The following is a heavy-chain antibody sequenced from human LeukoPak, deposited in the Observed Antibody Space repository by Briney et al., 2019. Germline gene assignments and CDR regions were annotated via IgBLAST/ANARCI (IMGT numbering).Heavy chain of an antibody. V-gene: IGHV4-59*08. CDR3: ARHTPGSPADY. CDR2: IYYSGST. CDR1: GCSISSYY. Sequence: SETLSLTCTVSGCSISSYYWSWIRQPPGKGLEWIGYIYYSGSTNYNPSLMSRVTISVDTSKNQFSLKLGSVTAADTAVYYCARHTPGSPADYWGQGTLVTVSS. D-gene: IGHD3-10*01. J-gene: IGHJ4*02.